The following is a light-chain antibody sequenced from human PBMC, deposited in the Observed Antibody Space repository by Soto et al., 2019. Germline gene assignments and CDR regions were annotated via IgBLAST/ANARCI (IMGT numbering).Light chain of an antibody. CDR1: QTINDW. Sequence: DVQMTQSPSTLSASVGDRVTITCRTSQTINDWLAWYQQKPGKAPSLLIYKASSLESGVPSRFSGSGSGTEFTLTISDLQPDDFATFYCHQYDRFPHTFGQGTKVEVK. J-gene: IGKJ1*01. CDR3: HQYDRFPHT. V-gene: IGKV1-5*03. CDR2: KAS.